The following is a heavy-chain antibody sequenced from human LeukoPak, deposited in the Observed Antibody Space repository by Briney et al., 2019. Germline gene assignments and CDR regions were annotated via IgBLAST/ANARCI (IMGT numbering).Heavy chain of an antibody. J-gene: IGHJ6*03. V-gene: IGHV3-74*01. Sequence: GGSLRLSCAASGFSFSYSWMHWVRHAPGKGLMGVSRINSDGSSTSYADSVKGRFTISRDNAKNSLYLQMNTLRAEDTALYYCARVEDSSGWAGDYYYYYMDVWGKGTTVTVSS. CDR2: INSDGSST. D-gene: IGHD6-19*01. CDR1: GFSFSYSW. CDR3: ARVEDSSGWAGDYYYYYMDV.